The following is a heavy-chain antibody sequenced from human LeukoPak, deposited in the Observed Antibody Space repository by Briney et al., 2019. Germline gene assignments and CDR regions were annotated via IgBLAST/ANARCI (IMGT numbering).Heavy chain of an antibody. J-gene: IGHJ6*03. CDR3: ARGHPVVPAAFLVRYYYYYYMDV. D-gene: IGHD2-2*01. CDR2: INHSGST. CDR1: GGSFSGYY. V-gene: IGHV4-34*01. Sequence: PSETLSLTCAVYGGSFSGYYWSWIRQPPGKGLEWIGEINHSGSTNYNPSLKSRVTISVDTSKNQFSLKLSSVTAADTAVYYCARGHPVVPAAFLVRYYYYYYMDVWGKGTTVTVSS.